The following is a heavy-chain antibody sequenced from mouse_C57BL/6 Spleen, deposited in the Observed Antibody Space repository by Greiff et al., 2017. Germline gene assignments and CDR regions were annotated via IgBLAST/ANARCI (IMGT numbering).Heavy chain of an antibody. D-gene: IGHD1-1*01. CDR2: IDPSDSET. CDR1: GYTFTSYW. V-gene: IGHV1-52*01. CDR3: ARRGPYGGFAY. Sequence: QVQLQQPGAELVRPGSSVKLSCKASGYTFTSYWMHWVKQRPIQGLEWIGHIDPSDSETHYNQKFKDKATLTVDKSSSTAYMQLSSLTSEDSAVYDGARRGPYGGFAYWGQGTLVTVSA. J-gene: IGHJ3*01.